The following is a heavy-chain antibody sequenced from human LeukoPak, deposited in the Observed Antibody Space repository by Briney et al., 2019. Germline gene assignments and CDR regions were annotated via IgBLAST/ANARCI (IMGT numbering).Heavy chain of an antibody. CDR3: AREGSSGKKTPVYFDY. V-gene: IGHV4-31*03. J-gene: IGHJ4*02. D-gene: IGHD3-22*01. CDR1: GGSISSGGYY. CDR2: IYYSGST. Sequence: PSETLSLTCTASGGSISSGGYYWSWIRQHPGKGLEWIGYIYYSGSTYYNPSLKSRVTISVDTSKNQFSLKLSSVTAADTAVYYCAREGSSGKKTPVYFDYWGQGTLVTVSS.